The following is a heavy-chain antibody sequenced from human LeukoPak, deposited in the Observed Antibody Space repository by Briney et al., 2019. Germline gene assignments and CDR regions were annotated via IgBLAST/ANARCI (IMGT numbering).Heavy chain of an antibody. CDR1: GGSFSGYY. CDR2: INHSGST. J-gene: IGHJ4*02. CDR3: ARETGLSPPDY. D-gene: IGHD5/OR15-5a*01. V-gene: IGHV4-34*01. Sequence: SETLSLTCAVYGGSFSGYYWSWIRQPPGKGLEWIGEINHSGSTYYNPSLKSRVTISVDTSKNQFSLKLSSVTAADTAVYYCARETGLSPPDYWGQGTLVTVSS.